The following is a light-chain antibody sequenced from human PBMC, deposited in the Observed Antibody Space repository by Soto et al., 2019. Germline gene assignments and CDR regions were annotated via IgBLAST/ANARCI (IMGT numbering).Light chain of an antibody. Sequence: EIVMTQSPATLSVSPGERATLSCRASQSVSSNLAWYQQKPGQAPSLLIYGASTRATGTPARFSGSGSGTDFSLTISRLEPEDFAVYYCQQYGNSPETFGQGTKVDI. V-gene: IGKV3-15*01. CDR3: QQYGNSPET. CDR2: GAS. CDR1: QSVSSN. J-gene: IGKJ1*01.